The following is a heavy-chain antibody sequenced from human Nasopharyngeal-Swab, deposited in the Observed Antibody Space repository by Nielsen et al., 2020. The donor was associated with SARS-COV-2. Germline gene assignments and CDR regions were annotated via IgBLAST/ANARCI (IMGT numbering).Heavy chain of an antibody. CDR3: VRRGSRNYSNFDY. D-gene: IGHD3-10*01. Sequence: GSLQISCAAFGFTFRTYAMRWVRQAPGKGLEWVSAIRGSGGSPYYADSVKGRFTVSSDNSKNTMDLQMNSLRAEDTAVYSCVRRGSRNYSNFDYWGQGTLVTVSS. CDR1: GFTFRTYA. V-gene: IGHV3-23*01. J-gene: IGHJ4*02. CDR2: IRGSGGSP.